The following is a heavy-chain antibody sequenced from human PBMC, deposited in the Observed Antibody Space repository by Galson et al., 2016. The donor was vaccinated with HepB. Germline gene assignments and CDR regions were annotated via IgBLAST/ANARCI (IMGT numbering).Heavy chain of an antibody. CDR3: ARGSSCGADCYSVTPAY. CDR2: IYYSGTT. J-gene: IGHJ4*02. CDR1: GGSVSRASYY. D-gene: IGHD2-21*02. V-gene: IGHV4-61*01. Sequence: SETLSLTCTVSGGSVSRASYYWNWIQQPPEKTLEWIGYIYYSGTTAYNPSLESRVTLSADTSKNQFSLRLSSVTAADTAVYYCARGSSCGADCYSVTPAYWGQGILVTVSS.